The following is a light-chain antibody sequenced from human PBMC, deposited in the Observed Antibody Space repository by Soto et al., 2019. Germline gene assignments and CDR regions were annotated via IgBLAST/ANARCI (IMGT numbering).Light chain of an antibody. Sequence: QSALTQPASVSGSPGQSITISCTGTSSDVGSYNLVSWYQQHPGKAPKLRIYEVSKRPSGVSNRFSVSKSGNTASLTISGLQADDEADYYCCSYAGSSPWVFCGGTKLTVL. CDR3: CSYAGSSPWV. V-gene: IGLV2-23*02. CDR1: SSDVGSYNL. CDR2: EVS. J-gene: IGLJ3*02.